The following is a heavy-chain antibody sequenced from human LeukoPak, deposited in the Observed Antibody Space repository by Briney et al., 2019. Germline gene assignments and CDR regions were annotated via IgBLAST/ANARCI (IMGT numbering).Heavy chain of an antibody. CDR2: ISAYNGNT. CDR1: GYTFTSYG. J-gene: IGHJ6*03. Sequence: ASVKVSCKASGYTFTSYGISWVRQAPGQGLEWMGWISAYNGNTNYAQKLQGRVTMTTDTSTSTAYMELRSLRSDDTAVYYCARDRVRGVTNYYYYYYMDVWGKGTTVTVSS. V-gene: IGHV1-18*01. D-gene: IGHD3-10*01. CDR3: ARDRVRGVTNYYYYYYMDV.